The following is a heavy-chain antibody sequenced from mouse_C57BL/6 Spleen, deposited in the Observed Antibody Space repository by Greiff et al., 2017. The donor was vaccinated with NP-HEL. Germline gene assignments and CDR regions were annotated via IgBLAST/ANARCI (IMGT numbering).Heavy chain of an antibody. CDR3: ARIYYYGSSCYFDY. Sequence: QVQLQQSGPELVKPGASVKISCKASGYAFSSSWMNWVKQRPGKGLEWIGRIYPGDGDTNYNGKFKGKATLTADKSSSTAYMQLSSLTSEDSAVYFCARIYYYGSSCYFDYWGQGTTLTVSS. D-gene: IGHD1-1*01. J-gene: IGHJ2*01. CDR2: IYPGDGDT. CDR1: GYAFSSSW. V-gene: IGHV1-82*01.